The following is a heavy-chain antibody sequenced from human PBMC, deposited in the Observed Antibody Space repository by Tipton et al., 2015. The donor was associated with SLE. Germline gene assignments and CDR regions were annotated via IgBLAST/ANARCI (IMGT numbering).Heavy chain of an antibody. V-gene: IGHV3-30*18. CDR2: IWYDGSNK. CDR1: GFTFSSYG. J-gene: IGHJ6*02. CDR3: AKGIVATTPIYGMDV. D-gene: IGHD5-12*01. Sequence: SLRLSCAASGFTFSSYGMHWVRQAPGKGLEWVAVIWYDGSNKYYADSVKGRFTISRDNSKNTLYLQMSSLRAEDTAVYYCAKGIVATTPIYGMDVWGQGTTVTVSS.